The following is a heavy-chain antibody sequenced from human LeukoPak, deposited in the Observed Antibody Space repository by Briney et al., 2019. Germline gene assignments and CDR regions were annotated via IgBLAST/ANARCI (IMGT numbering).Heavy chain of an antibody. J-gene: IGHJ4*02. Sequence: TSETLSLTCAVYGGPFSGYYWSWIRQPPGKGLEWIGEINHSGSTNYNPSLKSRVTISVDTSKNQFSLKLSSVTAADTAVYYCARGPYSSGWPDYWGQGTLVTVSS. CDR2: INHSGST. CDR1: GGPFSGYY. V-gene: IGHV4-34*01. D-gene: IGHD6-19*01. CDR3: ARGPYSSGWPDY.